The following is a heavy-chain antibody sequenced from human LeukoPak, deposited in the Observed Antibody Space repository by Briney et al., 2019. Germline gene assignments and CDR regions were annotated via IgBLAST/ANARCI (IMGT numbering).Heavy chain of an antibody. CDR2: IYSGGST. V-gene: IGHV3-66*01. D-gene: IGHD3-10*01. Sequence: GGSLRLSCAASGITVSSSYMSWVRQAPGKGLEWVSVIYSGGSTYYAGSVKGRFTISRDSSKNTLYLQMNSLRAEDTAVYYCASSPFSAYCFDYWGQGSLVTVSS. CDR1: GITVSSSY. CDR3: ASSPFSAYCFDY. J-gene: IGHJ4*02.